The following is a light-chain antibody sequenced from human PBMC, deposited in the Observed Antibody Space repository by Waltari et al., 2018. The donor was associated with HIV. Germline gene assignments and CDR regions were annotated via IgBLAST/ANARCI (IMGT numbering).Light chain of an antibody. CDR3: QQSYSTPRT. CDR1: QSIYSY. V-gene: IGKV1-39*01. CDR2: AAS. J-gene: IGKJ4*01. Sequence: DIQMTQDPSSLSASVGDRVTITCRASQSIYSYLTWYQQKPGKAPKFLIYAASSLQSGVPSRFSGSGSGTAFTLTISSLQPEDFAIYYCQQSYSTPRTFGGGTKVEIQ.